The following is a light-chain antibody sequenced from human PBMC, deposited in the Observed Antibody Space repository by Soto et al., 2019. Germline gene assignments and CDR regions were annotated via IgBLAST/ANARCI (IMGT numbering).Light chain of an antibody. Sequence: DIQMTQSPSTLSASLGDRATISCRASDNINTWVAWYQQKPGKAPNLLIYKASTLETGVPSRFTGSGSGTEFTLTISSLEPEDFATYYCQHYNSYSRTFGQGTKVDIK. CDR3: QHYNSYSRT. CDR1: DNINTW. CDR2: KAS. V-gene: IGKV1-5*03. J-gene: IGKJ1*01.